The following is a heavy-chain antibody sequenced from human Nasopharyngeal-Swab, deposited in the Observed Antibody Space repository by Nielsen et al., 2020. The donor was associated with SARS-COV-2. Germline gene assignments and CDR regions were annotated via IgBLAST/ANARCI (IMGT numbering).Heavy chain of an antibody. J-gene: IGHJ4*02. CDR1: GFIFNTYG. CDR3: ARDLELLTNYYALDY. CDR2: ISDDNTI. V-gene: IGHV3-48*02. Sequence: GGSLRLSCEASGFIFNTYGMNWVRQAPGKGLEWISYISDDNTIFYADSVKGRFTISRDNAKNSLDLQMNSLRDEDTAVYYCARDLELLTNYYALDYWVQGTLVTVSS. D-gene: IGHD3-9*01.